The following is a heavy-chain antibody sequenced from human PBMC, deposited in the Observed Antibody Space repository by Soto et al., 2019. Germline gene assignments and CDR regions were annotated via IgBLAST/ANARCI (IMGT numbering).Heavy chain of an antibody. Sequence: PSETLSLTCTVSGGSMRNVYWSWIRQPPGKSLEWVGFIFHSGNAKNNPSLKSRVTISIDTSKSQFSLSLDSVTAADTAVYYCARDRGSLTTGDGTFDIWGPGTMVTVSS. D-gene: IGHD4-17*01. V-gene: IGHV4-59*01. J-gene: IGHJ3*02. CDR3: ARDRGSLTTGDGTFDI. CDR2: IFHSGNA. CDR1: GGSMRNVY.